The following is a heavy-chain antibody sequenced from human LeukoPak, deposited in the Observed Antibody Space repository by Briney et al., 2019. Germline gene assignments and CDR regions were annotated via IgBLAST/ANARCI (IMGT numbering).Heavy chain of an antibody. V-gene: IGHV1-46*01. CDR1: GYTFTGYY. CDR3: ASNRFLEWLPSPDYYYYYMGV. D-gene: IGHD3-3*01. J-gene: IGHJ6*03. Sequence: ASVKVSCKASGYTFTGYYKHWVRQAPGQGLEWMGIINPSGGSTSYAQKFQGRVTMTRDTSTSTVYMELSSLRSEDTAVYYCASNRFLEWLPSPDYYYYYMGVWDKGTTVTVSS. CDR2: INPSGGST.